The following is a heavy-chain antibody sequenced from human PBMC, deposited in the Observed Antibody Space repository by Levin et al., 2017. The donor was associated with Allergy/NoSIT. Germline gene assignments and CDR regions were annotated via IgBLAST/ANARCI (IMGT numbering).Heavy chain of an antibody. CDR1: GYTFTRYQ. V-gene: IGHV1-46*01. CDR2: INPSGGRT. J-gene: IGHJ6*02. CDR3: VREIPSVVGATTDHYGMDS. Sequence: ASVKVSCKASGYTFTRYQMHWVRQAPGQGLEWMGIINPSGGRTTYAQKFQGRVTMTRDTSTSTVYMELSSLRSEDTAVYYCVREIPSVVGATTDHYGMDSWGQGTTVTVS. D-gene: IGHD1-26*01.